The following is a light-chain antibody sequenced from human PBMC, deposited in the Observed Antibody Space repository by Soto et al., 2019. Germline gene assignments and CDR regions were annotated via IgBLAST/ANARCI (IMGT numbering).Light chain of an antibody. CDR3: SSYAGSNNLV. J-gene: IGLJ2*01. CDR1: RSDVGGYNY. CDR2: EVS. Sequence: QSALTQPSSASGSPGQSVTISCTGTRSDVGGYNYVSWYQQHPGKAPKLMIFEVSERPSGVPDRFSGSKSGNTASLTVSGLQAEDEADYYCSSYAGSNNLVFGGGTKVTVL. V-gene: IGLV2-8*01.